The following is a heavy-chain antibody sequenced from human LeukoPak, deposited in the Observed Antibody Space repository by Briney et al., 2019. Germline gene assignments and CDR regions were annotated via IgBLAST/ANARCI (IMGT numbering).Heavy chain of an antibody. Sequence: SETLSLTCAVSGGSISTYYWSWIRQPPGKGLEWIGYIYYSGSTNYKPSLKSRVSISVDTAKNQFSLKLSSVTAADTAVYYCARQRGSYGGYDHDAFNIWGQGQWSPSLQ. CDR1: GGSISTYY. V-gene: IGHV4-59*08. CDR3: ARQRGSYGGYDHDAFNI. D-gene: IGHD5-12*01. CDR2: IYYSGST. J-gene: IGHJ3*02.